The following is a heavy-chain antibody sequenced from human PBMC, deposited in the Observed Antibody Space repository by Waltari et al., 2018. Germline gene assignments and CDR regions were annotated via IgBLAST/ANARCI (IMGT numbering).Heavy chain of an antibody. V-gene: IGHV1-3*01. D-gene: IGHD6-13*01. J-gene: IGHJ4*02. CDR2: INAGNGNT. CDR1: GYTFTSYA. CDR3: ARSPGRIAAAGTLDY. Sequence: QVQLVQSGAEVKKPGASVKVSCKASGYTFTSYAMHWVRQAPGQRLEWMGWINAGNGNTKYSQKFQGRVTITRDTSASTAYMELSSLRSEDTAVYYCARSPGRIAAAGTLDYWGQGTLVTVSS.